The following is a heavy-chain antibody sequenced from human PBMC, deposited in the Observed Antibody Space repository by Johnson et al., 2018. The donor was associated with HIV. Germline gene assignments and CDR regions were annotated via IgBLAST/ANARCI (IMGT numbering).Heavy chain of an antibody. CDR3: ARDLTVADIGHYAFDI. J-gene: IGHJ3*02. Sequence: VQLVESGGGVVQPGRSLRLSCAASGFNFGSYWMHWFRQAPGKGLVWVSHIKSDGSYTNYADSVKGRFTVSRDNAKNSLYLQMNRLRADDTALYYCARDLTVADIGHYAFDIWGQGTLVTVSS. CDR1: GFNFGSYW. CDR2: IKSDGSYT. D-gene: IGHD6-19*01. V-gene: IGHV3-74*01.